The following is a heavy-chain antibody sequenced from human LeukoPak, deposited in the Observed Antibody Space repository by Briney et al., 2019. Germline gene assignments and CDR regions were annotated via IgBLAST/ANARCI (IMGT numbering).Heavy chain of an antibody. Sequence: SVKVSCKASGGTFSSYAISWVRQAPGQGLEWMGRIIPIFGTANYAQKFQGRVTITADESTSTAYMELSSLRSEDTAVYYCARAPPHYDILTGYLRGYFDYWGQGTLVTVSS. CDR2: IIPIFGTA. V-gene: IGHV1-69*13. CDR3: ARAPPHYDILTGYLRGYFDY. D-gene: IGHD3-9*01. CDR1: GGTFSSYA. J-gene: IGHJ4*02.